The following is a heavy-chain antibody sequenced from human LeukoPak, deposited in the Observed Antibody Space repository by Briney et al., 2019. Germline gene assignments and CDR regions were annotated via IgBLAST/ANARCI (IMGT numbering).Heavy chain of an antibody. Sequence: GSLRLSCAASEFSVKYNYMTWVRQPPGKGLEWIGSIYYSGSTYYNPSLKSRVTISVDTSKNQFSLKLSSVTAADTAVYYCARHPAGRGSKYFDLWGRGTLVTVSS. V-gene: IGHV4-38-2*01. CDR3: ARHPAGRGSKYFDL. CDR2: IYYSGST. D-gene: IGHD3-10*01. CDR1: EFSVKYNY. J-gene: IGHJ2*01.